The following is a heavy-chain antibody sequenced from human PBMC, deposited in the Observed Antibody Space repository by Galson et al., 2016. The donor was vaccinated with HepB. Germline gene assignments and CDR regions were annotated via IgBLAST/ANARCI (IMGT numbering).Heavy chain of an antibody. CDR1: GFTFSSYS. J-gene: IGHJ6*02. Sequence: SLRLSCAASGFTFSSYSMNWVRQAPGKGLEWVSSIISSSTYIHYADSVKGRFTISRDNAKNSLYLQMKSLRAEDTAVYYCARELLGYCTSTTCSLTGGMDLWGQGTTVAVSS. CDR3: ARELLGYCTSTTCSLTGGMDL. CDR2: IISSSTYI. D-gene: IGHD2-2*01. V-gene: IGHV3-21*01.